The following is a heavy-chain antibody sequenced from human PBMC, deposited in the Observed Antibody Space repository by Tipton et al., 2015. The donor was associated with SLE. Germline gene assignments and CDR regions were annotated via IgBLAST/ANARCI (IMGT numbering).Heavy chain of an antibody. Sequence: SLRLSCAASGFTFSTYWMSWVRQAPGKGLEWVANIKQDGSEKYFVDSVKGQFTISRDNAKNSLYLQMNSLRAEDTAVYYCARDLVWAWGPYAFDIWGQGTMVTVSS. V-gene: IGHV3-7*01. D-gene: IGHD3-16*01. CDR1: GFTFSTYW. J-gene: IGHJ3*02. CDR2: IKQDGSEK. CDR3: ARDLVWAWGPYAFDI.